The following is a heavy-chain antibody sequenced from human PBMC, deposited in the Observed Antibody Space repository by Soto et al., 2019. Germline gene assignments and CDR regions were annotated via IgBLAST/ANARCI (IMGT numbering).Heavy chain of an antibody. CDR2: ISYDGSNK. D-gene: IGHD6-13*01. J-gene: IGHJ1*01. Sequence: GGSLRPSCAASGFTFSSYAMHWVRQAPGKGLEWVAVISYDGSNKYYADSVKGRFTISRDNSKNTLYLQMNSLRAEDTAVYYCASPPGIGVPWGQGTLVTVSS. CDR1: GFTFSSYA. V-gene: IGHV3-30-3*01. CDR3: ASPPGIGVP.